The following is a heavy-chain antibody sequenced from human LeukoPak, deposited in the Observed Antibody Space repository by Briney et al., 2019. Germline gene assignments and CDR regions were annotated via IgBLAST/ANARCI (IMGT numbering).Heavy chain of an antibody. Sequence: EASVKVSCKASGYTFTGYYMHWVRQAPGQGLEWMGWINPNSGGTNYAQKFQGRVTMTRDTSISTAYMELSRLRSDDTAVYYCARDTTGYQLLYYYYYYMDVWGKGTTVTVSS. CDR2: INPNSGGT. CDR3: ARDTTGYQLLYYYYYYMDV. V-gene: IGHV1-2*02. J-gene: IGHJ6*03. CDR1: GYTFTGYY. D-gene: IGHD2-2*01.